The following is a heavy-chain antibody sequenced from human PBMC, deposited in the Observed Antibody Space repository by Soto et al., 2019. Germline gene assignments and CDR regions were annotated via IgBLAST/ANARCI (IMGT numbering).Heavy chain of an antibody. Sequence: PSETLSLSCTVSGGSISSTTYYWGWMRQPPGKGLEWIASFFIGGNTYYNPSLKSRVTISVDTSKNQFSLKLSSVTAADTAVYFCARHHGPDIDAYYWGQG. CDR2: FFIGGNT. CDR3: ARHHGPDIDAYY. J-gene: IGHJ4*02. D-gene: IGHD3-10*01. V-gene: IGHV4-39*01. CDR1: GGSISSTTYY.